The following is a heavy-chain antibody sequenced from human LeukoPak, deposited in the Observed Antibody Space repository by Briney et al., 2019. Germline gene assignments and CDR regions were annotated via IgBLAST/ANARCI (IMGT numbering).Heavy chain of an antibody. Sequence: TSETLSLTCTVSGGSISSYYWSWIRQPPGKGLEWIGYIYYSGSTNYNPSLKRRVTISVDTSKNQFSLKLSSVTAADTAVYYCARHSGAAISSDLWGRGTLVSVSS. CDR2: IYYSGST. J-gene: IGHJ2*01. CDR3: ARHSGAAISSDL. D-gene: IGHD2-8*02. CDR1: GGSISSYY. V-gene: IGHV4-59*08.